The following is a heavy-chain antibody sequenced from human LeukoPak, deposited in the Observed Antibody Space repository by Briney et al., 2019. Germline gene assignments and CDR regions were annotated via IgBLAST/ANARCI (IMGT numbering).Heavy chain of an antibody. D-gene: IGHD2-15*01. V-gene: IGHV3-30*03. J-gene: IGHJ4*02. CDR1: GFTFSSYG. Sequence: GGSLRLSCAASGFTFSSYGMHWVRQAPGKGLEWVAVISYDGSTYADSVKGRFTISRDNSKNTLYLQMSSLRAEDTAVYYCARRAANFDYWGQETLVTVSS. CDR2: ISYDGS. CDR3: ARRAANFDY.